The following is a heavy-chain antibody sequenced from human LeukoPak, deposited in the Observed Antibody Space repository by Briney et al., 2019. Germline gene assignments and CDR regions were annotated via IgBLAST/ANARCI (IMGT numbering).Heavy chain of an antibody. CDR1: GFTFDNYG. CDR2: IKQDGSEK. D-gene: IGHD6-13*01. J-gene: IGHJ5*02. V-gene: IGHV3-7*01. Sequence: PGGSLRLSCAASGFTFDNYGMTWVRQAPGKGLEWVANIKQDGSEKYYVDSVKGRFTISRDNAKNSLYLQMNSLRAEDTAVYYCARDSSSWYGGDWFDPWGQGTLVTVSS. CDR3: ARDSSSWYGGDWFDP.